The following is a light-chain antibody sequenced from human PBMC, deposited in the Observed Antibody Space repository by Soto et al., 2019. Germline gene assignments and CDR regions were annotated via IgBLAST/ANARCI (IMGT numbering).Light chain of an antibody. V-gene: IGKV1-5*03. J-gene: IGKJ1*01. CDR2: KAS. CDR3: LQDYNYPWT. CDR1: QTISGW. Sequence: DIQMTQSPSTLSGSVGDRVTITCRASQTISGWLAWYQQKPGKAPKLLIYKASTLKSGVPSRFSGSGYGTDFSLTISSLQPDDVATYYCLQDYNYPWTFGQGTKVDIK.